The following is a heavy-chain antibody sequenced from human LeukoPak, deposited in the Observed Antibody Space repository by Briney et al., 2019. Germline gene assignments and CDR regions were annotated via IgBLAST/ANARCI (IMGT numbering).Heavy chain of an antibody. CDR1: GFTFSSYW. CDR2: IESDGSST. V-gene: IGHV3-74*01. Sequence: GGSLRLSCAASGFTFSSYWMYWVRHAPGKGLVWVSRIESDGSSTTYADSVKGRFTVSRDNVKNTLYLQMNSLRDEDTAVYYCARGGGGLDYWGQGTLVTVSS. J-gene: IGHJ4*02. CDR3: ARGGGGLDY. D-gene: IGHD2-15*01.